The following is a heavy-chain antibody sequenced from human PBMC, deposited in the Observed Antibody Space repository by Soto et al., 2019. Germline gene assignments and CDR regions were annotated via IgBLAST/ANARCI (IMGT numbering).Heavy chain of an antibody. CDR3: ARAPDSSSWINWFDP. J-gene: IGHJ5*02. Sequence: SETLSVTCTFSVGSISIGGYYWSWIRQHPGKGLEWIGYIYYSGSTYYNPSLKSRVTISVDTSKSQFSLKLSSVTAADTAVYYCARAPDSSSWINWFDPWGQGTMVTVSS. V-gene: IGHV4-31*03. CDR2: IYYSGST. CDR1: VGSISIGGYY. D-gene: IGHD6-13*01.